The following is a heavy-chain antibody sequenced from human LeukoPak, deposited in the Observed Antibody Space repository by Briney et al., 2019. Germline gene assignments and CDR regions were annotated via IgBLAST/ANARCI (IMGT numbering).Heavy chain of an antibody. V-gene: IGHV3-21*01. Sequence: PGGSLRLSCAASGFTFSSYSMNWVRQAQGKGLEWAYSISSSSSYIYYADSVKGRFTISRDNAKNSLYLQMNSLRAEDTAVYYCARHVVVPAESYYMDVWGKGTTVTVSS. D-gene: IGHD2-2*01. CDR3: ARHVVVPAESYYMDV. CDR2: ISSSSSYI. CDR1: GFTFSSYS. J-gene: IGHJ6*03.